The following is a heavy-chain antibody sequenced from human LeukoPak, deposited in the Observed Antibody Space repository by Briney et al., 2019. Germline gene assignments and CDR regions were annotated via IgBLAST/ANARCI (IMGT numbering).Heavy chain of an antibody. Sequence: PGGSLRLSCAASGFIFSNYGMSWVRRAPGKGLEWVSFISGSSTTKYYVDSVKGRFTISRDNAKNSLYLQMNSLRAEDTAVYYCARVRVGYYFDYWGQGTLVTVSS. J-gene: IGHJ4*02. V-gene: IGHV3-48*01. CDR1: GFIFSNYG. CDR3: ARVRVGYYFDY. CDR2: ISGSSTTK. D-gene: IGHD1-14*01.